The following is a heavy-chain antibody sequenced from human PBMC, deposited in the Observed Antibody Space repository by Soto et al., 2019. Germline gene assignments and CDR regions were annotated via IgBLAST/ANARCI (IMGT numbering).Heavy chain of an antibody. J-gene: IGHJ4*02. D-gene: IGHD4-17*01. CDR1: GYTFTIYW. CDR2: IYPSDSDT. CDR3: ARPASTVAGYFDL. Sequence: GESLKISCQVSGYTFTIYWIGWVRQMPGKGLEWMGIIYPSDSDTRYSPSFQGQVTISADQSINTAYLQWDSLKASDTAIYYCARPASTVAGYFDLSGQRTPGTASS. V-gene: IGHV5-51*01.